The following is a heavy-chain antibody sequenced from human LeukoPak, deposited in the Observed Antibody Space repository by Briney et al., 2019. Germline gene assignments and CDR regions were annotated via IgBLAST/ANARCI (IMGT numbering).Heavy chain of an antibody. CDR1: GFTFSSYA. CDR3: ARDLLTVAGALHDAFDI. CDR2: ISSSSSYI. V-gene: IGHV3-21*01. J-gene: IGHJ3*02. Sequence: TGGSLRLSCAASGFTFSSYAMTWVRQAPGKGLEWVSSISSSSSYIYYADSVKGRFTISRDNAKNSLYLQMNSLRAEDTAVYYCARDLLTVAGALHDAFDIWGQGTMVTVSS. D-gene: IGHD6-19*01.